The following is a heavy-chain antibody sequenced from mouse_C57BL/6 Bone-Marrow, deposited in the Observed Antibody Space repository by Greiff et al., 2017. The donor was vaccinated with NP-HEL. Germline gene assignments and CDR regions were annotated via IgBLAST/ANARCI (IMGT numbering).Heavy chain of an antibody. CDR3: ARIPKEYYYGSSLYWYFDV. V-gene: IGHV1-18*01. D-gene: IGHD1-1*01. Sequence: EVKLQESGPELVKPGASVKIPCKASGYTFTDYNMDWVKQSHGKSLEWIGDINPNNGGTIYNQKFKGKATLTVDKSSSTAYMELRSLTSEDTAVYYCARIPKEYYYGSSLYWYFDVWGTGTTVTVSS. CDR1: GYTFTDYN. J-gene: IGHJ1*03. CDR2: INPNNGGT.